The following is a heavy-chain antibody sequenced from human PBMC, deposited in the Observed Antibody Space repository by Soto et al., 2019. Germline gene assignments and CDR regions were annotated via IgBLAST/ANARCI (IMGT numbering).Heavy chain of an antibody. CDR1: GFTFSEAW. D-gene: IGHD5-18*01. Sequence: EVQLVESGGGLVKPGGSLRVSCAASGFTFSEAWMSWVRQAPGKGLEWVGRIKSKTNGGTTEYAAPVKGRFTISRDDSKNTLYLQMHSLKTEDTAVYYCATRYSSTYGMDVWGQGTTVTASS. J-gene: IGHJ6*02. CDR2: IKSKTNGGTT. V-gene: IGHV3-15*01. CDR3: ATRYSSTYGMDV.